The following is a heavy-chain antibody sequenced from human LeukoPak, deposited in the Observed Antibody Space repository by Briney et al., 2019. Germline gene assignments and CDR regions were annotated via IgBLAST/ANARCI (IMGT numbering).Heavy chain of an antibody. CDR3: ARAGYCSGGSCSTDAFDI. D-gene: IGHD2-15*01. CDR2: IIPIFGTA. CDR1: GGTFSSYV. V-gene: IGHV1-69*13. J-gene: IGHJ3*02. Sequence: SVKVSCKASGGTFSSYVISWGRQAPGQGLEWMGGIIPIFGTANYAQKFQGRVTITADESTSTAYMELSSLRSEDTAVYYCARAGYCSGGSCSTDAFDIWGQGTMVTVSS.